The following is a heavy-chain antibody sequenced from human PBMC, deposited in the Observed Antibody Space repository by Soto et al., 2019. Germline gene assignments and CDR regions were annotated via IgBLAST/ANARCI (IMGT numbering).Heavy chain of an antibody. D-gene: IGHD6-19*01. V-gene: IGHV4-59*01. J-gene: IGHJ4*02. CDR2: DYYTGST. CDR1: GGSISGSY. CDR3: ARSVAVPGAHIDY. Sequence: ETLSLTCSVSGGSISGSYWSWIRQSPGKGLEWLGYDYYTGSTNYSPSLRSRVSISVDTSKNEFSLRLSSVTAADTAVYFCARSVAVPGAHIDYWCQGTQVPVSS.